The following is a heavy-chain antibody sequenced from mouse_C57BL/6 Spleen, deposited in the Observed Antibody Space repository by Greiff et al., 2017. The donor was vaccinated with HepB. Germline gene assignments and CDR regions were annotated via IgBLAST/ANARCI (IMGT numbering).Heavy chain of an antibody. CDR1: GYTFTDYE. CDR2: IDPETGGT. CDR3: TRSHLHDGSSSFDY. J-gene: IGHJ2*01. V-gene: IGHV1-15*01. Sequence: QVQLQQSGAELVRPGASVTLSCKASGYTFTDYEMHWVKQTPVHGLEWIGAIDPETGGTAYNQKFKGKAILTADKSSSTAYMELRSLTSEDSAVYYCTRSHLHDGSSSFDYWGQGTTLTVSS. D-gene: IGHD1-1*01.